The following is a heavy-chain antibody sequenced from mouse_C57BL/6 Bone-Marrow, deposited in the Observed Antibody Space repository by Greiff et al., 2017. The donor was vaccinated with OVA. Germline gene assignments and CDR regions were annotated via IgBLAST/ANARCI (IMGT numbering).Heavy chain of an antibody. CDR3: ALFAY. J-gene: IGHJ3*01. V-gene: IGHV1-69*01. CDR2: IDPSDSYT. Sequence: VQLKQPGAELVMPGASVKLSCKASGYTFTSYWMHWVKQRPGQGLEWIGEIDPSDSYTNYNQKFNGKSTLTVDKSSSTAYMQLSSLTSEDSAVYYCALFAYWGQGTLVTVSA. CDR1: GYTFTSYW.